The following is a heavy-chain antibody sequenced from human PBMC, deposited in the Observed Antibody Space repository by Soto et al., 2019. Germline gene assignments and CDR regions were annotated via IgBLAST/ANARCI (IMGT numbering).Heavy chain of an antibody. V-gene: IGHV4-34*01. CDR1: GGSFSGYY. D-gene: IGHD3-3*01. Sequence: PSETLSLTCAVYGGSFSGYYWSWIRQPPGKGLEWIGEINHSGSTNYNPSLKSRVTISVDTSKNQFSLKLSSVTAADTAVYYCARGIRITIFGVVISPGYYYYGMDVWGQGTTVTV. CDR2: INHSGST. CDR3: ARGIRITIFGVVISPGYYYYGMDV. J-gene: IGHJ6*02.